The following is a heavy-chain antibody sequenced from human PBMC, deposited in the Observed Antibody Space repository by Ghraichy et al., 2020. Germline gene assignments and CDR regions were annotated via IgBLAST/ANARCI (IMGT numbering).Heavy chain of an antibody. CDR3: ARQLERPNFDY. CDR2: IYYSGST. Sequence: SETLSLTCTVSGGSISSSSYYWGWIRQPPGKGLEWIGSIYYSGSTYYNPSLKSRVTISVDTSKNQFSLKLSSVTAADTAVYYCARQLERPNFDYWGQGTLVTVSS. V-gene: IGHV4-39*01. D-gene: IGHD1-1*01. J-gene: IGHJ4*02. CDR1: GGSISSSSYY.